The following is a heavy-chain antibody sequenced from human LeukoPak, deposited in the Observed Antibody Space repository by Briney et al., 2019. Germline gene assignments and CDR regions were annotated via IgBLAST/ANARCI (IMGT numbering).Heavy chain of an antibody. CDR2: IYYSGST. V-gene: IGHV4-61*05. Sequence: SETLSLTCTVSGGSISSSSYYWSWIRQPPGKGLEWIGYIYYSGSTNYNPSLKSRVTISVDTSKNQFSLKLSSVTAADTAVYYCARQVSSSGWTDFDYWGQGTLVTVSS. CDR3: ARQVSSSGWTDFDY. CDR1: GGSISSSSYY. D-gene: IGHD6-25*01. J-gene: IGHJ4*02.